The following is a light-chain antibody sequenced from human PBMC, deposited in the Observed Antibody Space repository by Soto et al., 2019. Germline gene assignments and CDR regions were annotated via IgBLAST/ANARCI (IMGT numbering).Light chain of an antibody. Sequence: DILMTQSPSTLSASVGDRVTITCRASQRISSWLAWYQQKPGKAPKLLIYDASSLESGVPSRFSGSGSGTEFTLTIISLQPDDFATYYCQQYNSYSGRTFGQGTKVEIK. V-gene: IGKV1-5*01. CDR1: QRISSW. CDR2: DAS. J-gene: IGKJ1*01. CDR3: QQYNSYSGRT.